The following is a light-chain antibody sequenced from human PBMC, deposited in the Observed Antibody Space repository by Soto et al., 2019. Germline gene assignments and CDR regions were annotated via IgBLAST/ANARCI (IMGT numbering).Light chain of an antibody. CDR2: DAS. CDR3: HSRA. J-gene: IGKJ5*01. V-gene: IGKV1-5*01. CDR1: QSIRSW. Sequence: IQMTQSPATLSASVGDRVTITCRASQSIRSWLAWYQQKPGKAPKVLIYDASSLESGVPSRFSGSGSGTEFTLNISSLQTDDFATYFCHSRAFGQGTRLEIK.